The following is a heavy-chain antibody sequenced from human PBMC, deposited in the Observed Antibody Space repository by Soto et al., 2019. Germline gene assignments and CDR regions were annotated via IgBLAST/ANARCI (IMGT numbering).Heavy chain of an antibody. V-gene: IGHV3-15*01. CDR1: GFTFSNAW. Sequence: GGSLRLSCAASGFTFSNAWMSWVRQAPGKGLEWVGRIKSKTDGGTTDYAAPVKGRFTISRDDSKNTLYLQMNSLKTEDTAVYYCTTDLIVVVIAIPDGQDYWGQGTLVTVSS. CDR3: TTDLIVVVIAIPDGQDY. J-gene: IGHJ4*02. D-gene: IGHD2-21*01. CDR2: IKSKTDGGTT.